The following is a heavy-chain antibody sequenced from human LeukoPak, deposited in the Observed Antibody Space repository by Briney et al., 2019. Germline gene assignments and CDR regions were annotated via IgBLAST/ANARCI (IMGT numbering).Heavy chain of an antibody. CDR3: ARGWYSYGTWDY. J-gene: IGHJ4*02. V-gene: IGHV4-59*01. CDR1: GGAISSYY. CDR2: IYNTGST. Sequence: SETLSLTCTVSGGAISSYYWSWIRQPPGKGLEWVGSIYNTGSTNYNPSLKSRVTISVDTSKNQFSLKLSSVTAADTAFYYCARGWYSYGTWDYWGQGTLVTVSS. D-gene: IGHD5-18*01.